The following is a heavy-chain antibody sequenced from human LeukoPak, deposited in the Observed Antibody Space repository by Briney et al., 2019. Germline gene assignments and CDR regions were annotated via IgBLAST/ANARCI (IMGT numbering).Heavy chain of an antibody. J-gene: IGHJ4*02. V-gene: IGHV3-66*01. CDR3: ARLWTMIVVVASD. D-gene: IGHD3-22*01. CDR2: IYSGGST. CDR1: GFTVSSNY. Sequence: GGSLRLSCAASGFTVSSNYMSWVRQAPGKGLEWVSVIYSGGSTYYADSVKGRFTISRDNSKNTLYLQMNSLRAEDTAVYYCARLWTMIVVVASDWGQGTLVTVSS.